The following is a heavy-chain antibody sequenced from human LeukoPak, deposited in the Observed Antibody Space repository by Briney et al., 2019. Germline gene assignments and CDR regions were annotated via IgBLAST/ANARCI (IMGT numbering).Heavy chain of an antibody. CDR1: GGSLSSNTYY. Sequence: SETLSLTCTVSGGSLSSNTYYWSWIRQPPGKGLEWIGYIDYSGSTNYNPSLESRVTISIDTSKDQFSLKMRFVTAADTAVYYCARISSWGPSDYWGQGTLVTVSS. CDR2: IDYSGST. CDR3: ARISSWGPSDY. D-gene: IGHD3-16*01. V-gene: IGHV4-61*01. J-gene: IGHJ4*02.